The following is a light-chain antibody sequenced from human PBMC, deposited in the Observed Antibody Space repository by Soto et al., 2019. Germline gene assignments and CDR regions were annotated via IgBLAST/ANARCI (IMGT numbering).Light chain of an antibody. V-gene: IGKV3-11*01. CDR2: DES. Sequence: EIVLTPSPATLSLSPGERAPLSCRASQSVDTYLAWYQQKRGQDPRLLIYDESKRATGIPARFSGSGSGTDFTLTISRLEPEDFAVYYCQQRRNWLTFGGGTKVDIK. J-gene: IGKJ4*01. CDR3: QQRRNWLT. CDR1: QSVDTY.